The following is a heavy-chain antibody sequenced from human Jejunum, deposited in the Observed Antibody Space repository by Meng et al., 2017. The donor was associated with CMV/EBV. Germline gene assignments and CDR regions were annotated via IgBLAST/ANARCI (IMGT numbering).Heavy chain of an antibody. CDR3: VTNVYCSGGGCRNY. Sequence: SGFTFSGDWMHWVRQAPGKGLMLVSLINGAGTSSGYADSVKGRFTISRDNANNMLYLQLDSLRAEDTAVYYCVTNVYCSGGGCRNYWGQGTLVTVSS. CDR2: INGAGTSS. V-gene: IGHV3-74*01. D-gene: IGHD2-15*01. CDR1: GFTFSGDW. J-gene: IGHJ4*02.